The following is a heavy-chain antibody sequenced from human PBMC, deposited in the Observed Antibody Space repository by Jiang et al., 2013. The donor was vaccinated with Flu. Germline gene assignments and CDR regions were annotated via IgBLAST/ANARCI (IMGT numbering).Heavy chain of an antibody. CDR2: INHSGST. CDR1: GGSFSGYY. Sequence: LLKPSETLSLTCAVYGGSFSGYYWSWIRQPPGKGLEWIGEINHSGSTNYNPSLKSRVTISVDTSKNQFSLKLNSLTAADTAVYYCARHPTPVTAASCWYFDLWGRGTLVTVSS. D-gene: IGHD2-21*02. J-gene: IGHJ2*01. CDR3: ARHPTPVTAASCWYFDL. V-gene: IGHV4-34*01.